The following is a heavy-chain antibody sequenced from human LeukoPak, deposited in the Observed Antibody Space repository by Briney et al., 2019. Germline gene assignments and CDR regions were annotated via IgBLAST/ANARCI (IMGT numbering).Heavy chain of an antibody. CDR2: ISGSGGST. J-gene: IGHJ4*02. CDR3: AKDDDYSNYYYFDY. CDR1: GFTFSSYA. V-gene: IGHV3-23*01. Sequence: GGSLRLSCAASGFTFSSYAMSWVRQAPGKGLEWVSAISGSGGSTYYADSVKGRFTISRDNSKNTLYLQMTSLRAEDTAIYYCAKDDDYSNYYYFDYWGQGTLVTVSS. D-gene: IGHD4-11*01.